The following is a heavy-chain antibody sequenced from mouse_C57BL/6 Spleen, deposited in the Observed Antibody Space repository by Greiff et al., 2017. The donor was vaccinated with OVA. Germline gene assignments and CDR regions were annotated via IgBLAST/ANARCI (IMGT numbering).Heavy chain of an antibody. D-gene: IGHD1-1*01. V-gene: IGHV1-50*01. Sequence: QVQLQQSGAELVKPGASVKLSCKASGYTFTSYWMQWVKQRPGQGLEWIGEIDPSDSYTDYNQKFKGKATLTVDTSSSTAYMQLSSLTSEDSAVYYCASHYYGSSYLWFAYWGQGTLVTVSA. CDR2: IDPSDSYT. CDR1: GYTFTSYW. CDR3: ASHYYGSSYLWFAY. J-gene: IGHJ3*01.